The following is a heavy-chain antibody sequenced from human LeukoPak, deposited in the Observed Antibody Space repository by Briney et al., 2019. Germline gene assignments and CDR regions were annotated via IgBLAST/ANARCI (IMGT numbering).Heavy chain of an antibody. Sequence: GGSLRLSCAASGFICSSYSMNWVRQAPGKGLEWVSFISGSSSSVYYGDSVKGRFTNSRDNAKCSLYLQMNSLRAEDTAIYYCTRDATSYGSGTFNNLYWGQGALVTVSS. CDR3: TRDATSYGSGTFNNLY. CDR1: GFICSSYS. D-gene: IGHD3-10*01. J-gene: IGHJ4*02. CDR2: ISGSSSSV. V-gene: IGHV3-48*01.